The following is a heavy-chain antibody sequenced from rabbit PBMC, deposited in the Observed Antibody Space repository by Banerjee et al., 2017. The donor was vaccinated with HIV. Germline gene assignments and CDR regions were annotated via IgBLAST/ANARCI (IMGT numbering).Heavy chain of an antibody. CDR2: IYAGSGNT. CDR3: AGSLVDNANL. J-gene: IGHJ4*01. V-gene: IGHV1S40*01. CDR1: GFDLSSSYY. Sequence: LVQPEGSLTLTCTASGFDLSSSYYMCWVRQAPGKGLEWIACIYAGSGNTVYATWAKGRFTISKTSWTTVTLQMTSLTAADTATYLCAGSLVDNANLWGPGTLVTVS. D-gene: IGHD1-1*01.